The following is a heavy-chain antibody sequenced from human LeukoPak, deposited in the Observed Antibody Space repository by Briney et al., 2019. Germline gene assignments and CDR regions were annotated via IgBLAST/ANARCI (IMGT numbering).Heavy chain of an antibody. V-gene: IGHV3-74*01. D-gene: IGHD3-3*01. CDR3: ASSWYYDFWSGREALY. CDR2: INSDGSST. CDR1: GFTFSSYW. J-gene: IGHJ4*02. Sequence: PGGSLRLSCAASGFTFSSYWIHWVRQAPGKGLVWVSRINSDGSSTSYAHSVKGRFTISRDNAKNTLYLQMNSLRAEDTAVYYCASSWYYDFWSGREALYWGQGTLVTVSS.